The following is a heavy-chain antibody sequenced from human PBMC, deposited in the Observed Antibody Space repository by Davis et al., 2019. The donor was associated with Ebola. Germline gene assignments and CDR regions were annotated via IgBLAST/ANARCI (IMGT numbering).Heavy chain of an antibody. D-gene: IGHD5-12*01. CDR2: IIPIFGTA. V-gene: IGHV1-69*13. CDR1: GGTFSSYV. J-gene: IGHJ6*02. Sequence: SVKVSCKASGGTFSSYVISWVRQAPGQGLEWMGGIIPIFGTANYAQKFQGRVTITADESTSTAYMELSSLRSEDTAVYYCARGTAKSIVATITHYYYGMDVWGQGTTVTVSS. CDR3: ARGTAKSIVATITHYYYGMDV.